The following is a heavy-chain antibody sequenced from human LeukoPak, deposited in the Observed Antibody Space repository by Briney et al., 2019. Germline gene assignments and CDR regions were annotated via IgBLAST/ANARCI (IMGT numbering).Heavy chain of an antibody. V-gene: IGHV3-23*01. D-gene: IGHD1-1*01. CDR2: ISGSGGST. J-gene: IGHJ5*01. CDR1: GFTFSSYA. CDR3: AREDFRDHTTGFDS. Sequence: PGGSLRLSCAASGFTFSSYAMSWVRQAPGKGLEWVSAISGSGGSTYYADSVKGRFTISRDNSKNTLYLQMNNLRAEDTAIYYCAREDFRDHTTGFDSWGQGTLVTVSS.